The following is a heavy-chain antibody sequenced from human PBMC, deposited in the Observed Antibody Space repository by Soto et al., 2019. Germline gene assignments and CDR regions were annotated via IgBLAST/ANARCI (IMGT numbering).Heavy chain of an antibody. Sequence: EVQLLQSGGGLVQPGGSLRLSCAASGFTFSTYAMAWVRQPPGKGLEWVSTVSGGGDHTYYADSVKGRSTISRGASTNTLYLQMDSLRVEDTAVYYCAKSGFADLDYWGQGALVTVSS. CDR3: AKSGFADLDY. J-gene: IGHJ1*01. CDR2: VSGGGDHT. V-gene: IGHV3-23*01. D-gene: IGHD1-26*01. CDR1: GFTFSTYA.